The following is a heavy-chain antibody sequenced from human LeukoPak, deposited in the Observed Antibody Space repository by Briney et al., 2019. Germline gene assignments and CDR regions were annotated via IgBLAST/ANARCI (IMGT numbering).Heavy chain of an antibody. CDR2: IYSSGDT. CDR3: ARIPIVTITSGGY. J-gene: IGHJ1*01. D-gene: IGHD5-12*01. CDR1: GFTVSSNY. Sequence: GGSLRLSCAASGFTVSSNYMSWVRQAPGKGLDWVSVIYSSGDTYYADSVKGRFTISRDNSKNTLYLQLNSLRAEDTAVYYCARIPIVTITSGGYWGQGTLVTVSS. V-gene: IGHV3-53*01.